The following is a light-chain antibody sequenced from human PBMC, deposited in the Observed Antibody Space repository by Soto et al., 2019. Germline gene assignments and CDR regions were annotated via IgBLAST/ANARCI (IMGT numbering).Light chain of an antibody. Sequence: QSALTQPASVSGSPGQSITISCTGTSSDVGGYNYVSWYQQHPGKAPKLMIYEVSNRPSGVSNRFSGSKSGNTASLTISGLQAEDEADYYCQSYDLSLRNDVFGSGTKVTV. CDR2: EVS. V-gene: IGLV2-14*01. CDR1: SSDVGGYNY. CDR3: QSYDLSLRNDV. J-gene: IGLJ1*01.